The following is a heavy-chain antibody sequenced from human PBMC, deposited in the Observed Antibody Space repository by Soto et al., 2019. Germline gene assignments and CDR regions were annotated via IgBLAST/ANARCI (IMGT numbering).Heavy chain of an antibody. CDR1: GGSISNNNR. CDR3: ARGVVTTGYNWFDP. D-gene: IGHD2-2*01. CDR2: IYPSGST. V-gene: IGHV4-4*02. J-gene: IGHJ5*02. Sequence: QVRLQESGPGLVKPSGTLSLTCGVSGGSISNNNRWNWVRQSPGKGLEWSGEIYPSGSTNYNPSLESRVNISLDKSKNQVSLKLHFVAAADTAIYFCARGVVTTGYNWFDPWGQGTLVTVSS.